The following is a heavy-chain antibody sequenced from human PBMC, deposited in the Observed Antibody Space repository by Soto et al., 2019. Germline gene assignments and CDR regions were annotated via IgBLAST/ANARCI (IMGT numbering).Heavy chain of an antibody. CDR1: GYTFTTYG. CDR3: ARDLIAVRPGWFDP. Sequence: QVQLVQSGAEVKKPGASVKVSCKASGYTFTTYGISWVRQAPGQGLEWMGWISAYNGNTKYVQRLQGRVTMTTDTSTRTAYMELRSLRSDDTAVYYCARDLIAVRPGWFDPWGQGTLVTVSS. J-gene: IGHJ5*02. V-gene: IGHV1-18*01. CDR2: ISAYNGNT. D-gene: IGHD6-6*01.